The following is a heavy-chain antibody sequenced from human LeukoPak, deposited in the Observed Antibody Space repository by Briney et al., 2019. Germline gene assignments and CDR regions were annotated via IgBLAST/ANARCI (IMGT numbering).Heavy chain of an antibody. CDR2: INHGGRT. Sequence: PSETLSLTCAVYGGSFSGYSWSWIRQFPGKGLEWIGEINHGGRTKYNPSLKSRVSISVDMSKNQFSLRLNPVTVADTAVYYCASFGYSAYFDYWGQGTPIIVSS. CDR1: GGSFSGYS. CDR3: ASFGYSAYFDY. D-gene: IGHD5-24*01. V-gene: IGHV4-34*01. J-gene: IGHJ4*02.